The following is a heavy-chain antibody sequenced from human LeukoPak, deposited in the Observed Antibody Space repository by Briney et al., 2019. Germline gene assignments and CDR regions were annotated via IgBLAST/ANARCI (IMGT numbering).Heavy chain of an antibody. CDR3: ARGRYVLLWFGALYHHDGMDV. CDR1: GYTFTSYD. Sequence: AASVKVSCKASGYTFTSYDINRVRQATGQGLEWMGWMNPNSGNTGYAQKFQGRVTMTRNTSISTAYMELSSLRSEDTAVYYCARGRYVLLWFGALYHHDGMDVWGQGTTVTVSS. J-gene: IGHJ6*02. D-gene: IGHD3-10*01. V-gene: IGHV1-8*01. CDR2: MNPNSGNT.